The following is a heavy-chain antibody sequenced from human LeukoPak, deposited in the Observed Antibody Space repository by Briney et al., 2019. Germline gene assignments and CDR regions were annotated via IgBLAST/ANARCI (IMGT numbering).Heavy chain of an antibody. D-gene: IGHD5-18*01. Sequence: SETLFLTCTVSGGSISSYYWSWIRQPPGKGLEWIGYIYYSGSTNYNPSLKSRVTISVDTSKNQFSLKLSSVTAADTAVYYCARDRGHGRYSYSYEYDYWGQGTLVTVSS. V-gene: IGHV4-59*01. CDR1: GGSISSYY. CDR2: IYYSGST. J-gene: IGHJ4*02. CDR3: ARDRGHGRYSYSYEYDY.